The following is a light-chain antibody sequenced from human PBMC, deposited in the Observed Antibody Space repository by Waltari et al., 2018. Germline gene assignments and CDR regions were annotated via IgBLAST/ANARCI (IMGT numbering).Light chain of an antibody. CDR3: QQYNDWPRT. J-gene: IGKJ1*01. V-gene: IGKV3-15*01. CDR1: QSISSN. Sequence: EIVMTQSPDTLSVSPGERSTLSCRASQSISSNLAWYQQKPGQAPRLLIYGASTRATGIPVRFSGSGSGTDFTLTISSLQSEDFAVYHCQQYNDWPRTFGQGTKVEIK. CDR2: GAS.